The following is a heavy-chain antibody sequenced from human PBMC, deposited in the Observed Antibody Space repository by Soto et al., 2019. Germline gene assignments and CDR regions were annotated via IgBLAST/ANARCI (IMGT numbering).Heavy chain of an antibody. CDR2: INWNSGSI. CDR3: VKDESINWYSGHFRH. D-gene: IGHD6-13*01. CDR1: GFTFDDYA. Sequence: GESLRLSCAASGFTFDDYAMHWVRQVPGKGLEWVSGINWNSGSIGYGDSVKGRFAISRDKAKNSLHLQMNSLSAEDTAFYYCVKDESINWYSGHFRHWGQGTLVTVSS. J-gene: IGHJ1*01. V-gene: IGHV3-9*01.